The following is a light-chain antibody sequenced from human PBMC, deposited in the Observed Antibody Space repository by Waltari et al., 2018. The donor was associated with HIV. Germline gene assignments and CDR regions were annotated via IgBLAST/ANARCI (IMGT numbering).Light chain of an antibody. J-gene: IGLJ3*02. CDR2: RNN. Sequence: QSVVTQPPSASGTPGQRVTISCSGSSVGSNYVYWYQQLPRTAPKLLIYRNNQRPSGFPDLFSGSRSDTSVSLAISGLLSGDEADYYCATWDDWLSGWVFGGGTKLTVL. CDR3: ATWDDWLSGWV. CDR1: SVGSNY. V-gene: IGLV1-47*01.